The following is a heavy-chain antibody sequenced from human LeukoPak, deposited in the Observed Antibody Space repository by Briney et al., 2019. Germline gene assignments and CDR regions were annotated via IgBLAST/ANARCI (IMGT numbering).Heavy chain of an antibody. CDR3: AKELVAATPIDY. CDR1: GFTLRSYG. D-gene: IGHD2-15*01. Sequence: GGSLRLSCAASGFTLRSYGMGWVRQAPGKGLEGVAAISDSGGSTYYTDSVKGRFTISRDNSKNTLYLQMNSLRVEDTAVYYCAKELVAATPIDYWGQGTLVTVSS. CDR2: ISDSGGST. V-gene: IGHV3-23*01. J-gene: IGHJ4*02.